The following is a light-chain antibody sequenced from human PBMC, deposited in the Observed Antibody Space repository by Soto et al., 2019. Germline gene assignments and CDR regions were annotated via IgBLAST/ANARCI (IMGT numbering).Light chain of an antibody. V-gene: IGKV1-5*03. J-gene: IGKJ1*01. CDR2: KAY. CDR3: KQYNSYPWT. CDR1: QSISSW. Sequence: DIQMTQSPSTLSASVGDRVTITCRASQSISSWLAWYQQKPGKAPKLLIYKAYSLESGVQSRFSGSGSGTEFTLSIKSLQPDDFATYYCKQYNSYPWTFGLGTKVDIK.